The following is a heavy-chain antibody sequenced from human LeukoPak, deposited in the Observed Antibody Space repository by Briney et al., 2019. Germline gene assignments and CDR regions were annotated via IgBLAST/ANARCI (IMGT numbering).Heavy chain of an antibody. D-gene: IGHD3-10*01. Sequence: GGSLRLSCAASGFTFSSYDMSWVRQAPGKGLEWVSAISGSGATTYYADSVKGRFTISRDKSNNTLYLQMNSLRAEDTAVYYCAKDYAYYYGSGIGGFDYWGQGTLSPSPQ. CDR2: ISGSGATT. V-gene: IGHV3-23*01. CDR3: AKDYAYYYGSGIGGFDY. CDR1: GFTFSSYD. J-gene: IGHJ4*02.